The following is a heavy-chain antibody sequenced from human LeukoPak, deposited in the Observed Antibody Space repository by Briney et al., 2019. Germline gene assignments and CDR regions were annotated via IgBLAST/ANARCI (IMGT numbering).Heavy chain of an antibody. Sequence: ASVKVSCKVSGYTLTELSMHWVRQAPGKGLEWMGGFDPEDGETIYAQKFQGRVTMTEDTSTDTAYMELSSLRSEDTAVYYCAIALGGLIAAAANNRFDPWGQGTLVTVSS. V-gene: IGHV1-24*01. CDR2: FDPEDGET. CDR1: GYTLTELS. CDR3: AIALGGLIAAAANNRFDP. J-gene: IGHJ5*02. D-gene: IGHD6-13*01.